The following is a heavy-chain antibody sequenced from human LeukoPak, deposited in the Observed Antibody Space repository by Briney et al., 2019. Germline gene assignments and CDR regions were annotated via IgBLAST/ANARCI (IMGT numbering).Heavy chain of an antibody. CDR3: AKDTDGKVDP. CDR1: GFTLSTHA. V-gene: IGHV3-30*02. CDR2: IRYDGSNK. J-gene: IGHJ5*02. D-gene: IGHD1-26*01. Sequence: GGSLRLSCAASGFTLSTHAMTWVRQAPGKGLEWVAFIRYDGSNKYYADSVKGRFTISRDNSKNTLYLQMNSLRAEDTAVYYCAKDTDGKVDPWGQGTLVTVSS.